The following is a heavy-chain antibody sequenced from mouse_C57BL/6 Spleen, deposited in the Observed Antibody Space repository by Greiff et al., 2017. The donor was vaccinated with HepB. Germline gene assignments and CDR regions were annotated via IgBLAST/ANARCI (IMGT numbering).Heavy chain of an antibody. Sequence: VQLQESGAELVKPGASVKISCKASGYAFSSYWMNWVKQRPGKGLEWIGQIYPGDGDTNYNGKFKGKATLTADKSSSTAYMQLSSLTSEDSAVYFCARSRESRNFDYWGQGTTLTVSS. CDR1: GYAFSSYW. D-gene: IGHD6-2*01. J-gene: IGHJ2*01. CDR2: IYPGDGDT. CDR3: ARSRESRNFDY. V-gene: IGHV1-80*01.